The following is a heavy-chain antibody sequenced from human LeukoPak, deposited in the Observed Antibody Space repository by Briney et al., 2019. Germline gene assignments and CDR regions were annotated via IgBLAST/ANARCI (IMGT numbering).Heavy chain of an antibody. D-gene: IGHD6-19*01. J-gene: IGHJ6*02. CDR3: ARAQYSSGWYGLPGGYYYYGMDV. V-gene: IGHV3-48*04. CDR2: ISSSGSTI. CDR1: GFTFSSYW. Sequence: GGSLRLSCVASGFTFSSYWMTWVRQAPGKGLEWVSYISSSGSTIYYADSVKGRFTISRDNAKNLLYLQMNSLRAEDTAVYYCARAQYSSGWYGLPGGYYYYGMDVWGQGTTVTVSS.